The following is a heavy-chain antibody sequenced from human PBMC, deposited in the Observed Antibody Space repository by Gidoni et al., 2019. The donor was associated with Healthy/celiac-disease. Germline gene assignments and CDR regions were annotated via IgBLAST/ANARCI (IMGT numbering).Heavy chain of an antibody. Sequence: QVQLQESGPGLVQPSQTLSLTCTVSGCSISSGDYYWSWIRQPPGKGLEWIGYIYYSGSTYYNPSLKSRVTISVDTSKNQFSLKLSSVTAADTAVYYCAREGVWFGERGWFDPWGQGTLVTVSS. V-gene: IGHV4-30-4*01. CDR1: GCSISSGDYY. CDR2: IYYSGST. J-gene: IGHJ5*02. CDR3: AREGVWFGERGWFDP. D-gene: IGHD3-10*01.